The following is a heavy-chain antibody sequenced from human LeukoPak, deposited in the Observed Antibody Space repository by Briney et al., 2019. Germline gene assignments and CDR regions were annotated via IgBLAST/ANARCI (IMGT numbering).Heavy chain of an antibody. D-gene: IGHD3-22*01. CDR1: GFTFSNSP. V-gene: IGHV3-23*01. CDR3: ARGEPYDSSGYYYLGY. CDR2: ISTRSAIT. Sequence: PGGSLRLSCAASGFTFSNSPMNWVRQAPGKGLEWVSVISTRSAITYYADSVKGRFTISRDDSKNTLYLQMNSLRAEDTAVYYCARGEPYDSSGYYYLGYWGQGTLVTVSS. J-gene: IGHJ4*02.